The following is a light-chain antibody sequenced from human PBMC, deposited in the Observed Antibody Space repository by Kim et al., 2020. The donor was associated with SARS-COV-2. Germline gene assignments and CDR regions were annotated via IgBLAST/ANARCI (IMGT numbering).Light chain of an antibody. CDR3: QQAKSFPIT. Sequence: DIQLTQSPSSVSASVGDRVPITCRASEDLNNWLAWYQQKPGKAPKLLIYETSTLRSGVSSRFSGSGSGTDVSLTIDSLQPEDFATYFCQQAKSFPITFGQGTRLEIK. J-gene: IGKJ5*01. V-gene: IGKV1-12*01. CDR1: EDLNNW. CDR2: ETS.